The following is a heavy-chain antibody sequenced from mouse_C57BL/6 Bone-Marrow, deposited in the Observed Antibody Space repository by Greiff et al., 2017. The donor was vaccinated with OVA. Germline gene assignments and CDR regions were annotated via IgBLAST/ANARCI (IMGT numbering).Heavy chain of an antibody. CDR3: ARTLLLRFYAMDY. D-gene: IGHD1-1*01. V-gene: IGHV1-76*01. CDR2: IYPGSGNT. CDR1: GYTFTDYY. J-gene: IGHJ4*01. Sequence: QVQLQQSGAELVRPGASVKLSCKASGYTFTDYYINWVKQRPGQGLEWIARIYPGSGNTYYNEKFKGKATLTAEKSSSTAYMQLSSLTSEDSAVYFCARTLLLRFYAMDYWGQGTSVTVSS.